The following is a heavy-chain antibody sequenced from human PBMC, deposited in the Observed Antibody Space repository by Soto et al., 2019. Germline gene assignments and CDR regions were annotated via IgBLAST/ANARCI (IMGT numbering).Heavy chain of an antibody. V-gene: IGHV3-30*18. D-gene: IGHD1-26*01. CDR3: VKEGGLSVCYYISSAFCVDF. CDR1: GFTFSSYG. Sequence: QVQLVESGGGVVQPGRSLRLSCVASGFTFSSYGMHWVRQAPGKGLEWVAIISYDGSNTYYADSVKGRFTISRDNSKNTLMRQMNSLRAEDMFVYYCVKEGGLSVCYYISSAFCVDFWGQGSLVTVSA. J-gene: IGHJ4*02. CDR2: ISYDGSNT.